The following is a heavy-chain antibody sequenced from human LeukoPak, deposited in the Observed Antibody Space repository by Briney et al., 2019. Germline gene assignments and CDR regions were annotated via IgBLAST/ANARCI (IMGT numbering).Heavy chain of an antibody. CDR1: GYTFTSYG. J-gene: IGHJ4*02. CDR3: ASNRDYGDYVLLDY. D-gene: IGHD4-17*01. Sequence: ASVKVSCKASGYTFTSYGISWVRQAPGQGLEWMGWISAYNGNTNYAQKLQGRVTMTTDTSTSTAYMELRSLRSDDTAVYYCASNRDYGDYVLLDYWGREPWSPSPQ. V-gene: IGHV1-18*01. CDR2: ISAYNGNT.